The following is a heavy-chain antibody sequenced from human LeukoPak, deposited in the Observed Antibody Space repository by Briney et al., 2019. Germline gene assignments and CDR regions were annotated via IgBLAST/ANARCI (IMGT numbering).Heavy chain of an antibody. V-gene: IGHV3-23*01. J-gene: IGHJ4*02. CDR1: GFTFSSFA. CDR3: AKDLTRYYDSSGYYDY. CDR2: ISHSGGST. Sequence: GGSLRLSCAASGFTFSSFAMNWVRQAPGKGLEWVSAISHSGGSTYYADPVKGRFTISRDNSKNTLYLQMNSLRAEDTAVYYCAKDLTRYYDSSGYYDYWGQGTLVTVSS. D-gene: IGHD3-22*01.